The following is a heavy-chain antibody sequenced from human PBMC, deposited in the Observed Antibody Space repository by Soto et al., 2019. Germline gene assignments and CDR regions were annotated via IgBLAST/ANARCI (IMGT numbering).Heavy chain of an antibody. J-gene: IGHJ4*02. CDR3: ARTLPNRQLFDS. Sequence: PSETLSLTCTVSGGSISPYYWSWIRQPPGKGLEWIGYIYNSGRYNYNPSLESRLTISIDTSKNQFSLRLASVTAADTAVYYCARTLPNRQLFDSWSQGTLVTVSS. V-gene: IGHV4-59*01. CDR1: GGSISPYY. D-gene: IGHD1-1*01. CDR2: IYNSGRY.